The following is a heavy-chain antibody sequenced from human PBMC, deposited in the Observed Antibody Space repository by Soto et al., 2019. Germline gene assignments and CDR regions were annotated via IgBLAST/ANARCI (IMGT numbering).Heavy chain of an antibody. D-gene: IGHD6-19*01. CDR1: GFTVSGMF. J-gene: IGHJ4*02. CDR2: IYPAGPT. V-gene: IGHV3-53*01. CDR3: ARDADSSGLHY. Sequence: PGGSLRLSCAVSGFTVSGMFMNWVRQAPGKGLEWDSVIYPAGPTYYPDSVKGRFTISRANSKNTLFLQLNKLGDATTAVYYCARDADSSGLHYWGQGILVTVSS.